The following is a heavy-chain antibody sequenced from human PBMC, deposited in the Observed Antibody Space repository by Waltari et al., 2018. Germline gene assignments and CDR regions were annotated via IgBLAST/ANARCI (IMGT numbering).Heavy chain of an antibody. Sequence: QVQLQESGPRLVKPSETLSLTSTVSGGSVRDGIYYWAWIRPPPGKGLDWIGSVYSSGSPHYKSSLKSRVTMSVDMSKNQFSLRLTSVTAADTATYYCARQSYGSGTYEFDFWGQGALVTVSS. J-gene: IGHJ4*02. D-gene: IGHD3-10*01. CDR3: ARQSYGSGTYEFDF. CDR1: GGSVRDGIYY. CDR2: VYSSGSP. V-gene: IGHV4-39*01.